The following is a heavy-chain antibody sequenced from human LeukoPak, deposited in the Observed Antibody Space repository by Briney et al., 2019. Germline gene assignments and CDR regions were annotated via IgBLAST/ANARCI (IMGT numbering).Heavy chain of an antibody. CDR1: GFTFSSYY. J-gene: IGHJ4*02. CDR2: ISSSSSYI. D-gene: IGHD2-15*01. CDR3: ARAYCSGGSCYPFDY. V-gene: IGHV3-21*01. Sequence: GGSLRLSCAASGFTFSSYYMNWVRQAPGKGLEWVSSISSSSSYIYYADSVKGRFTISRDTAKNSLYLQMNSLRAEDTAVYYCARAYCSGGSCYPFDYWGQETLVTVSS.